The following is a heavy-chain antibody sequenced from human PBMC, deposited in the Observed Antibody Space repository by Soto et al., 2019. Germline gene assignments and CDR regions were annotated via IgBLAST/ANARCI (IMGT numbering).Heavy chain of an antibody. CDR3: AKSGGSSRTTFNEGLDY. J-gene: IGHJ4*02. V-gene: IGHV3-30-3*02. D-gene: IGHD2-15*01. CDR2: ISFDASSE. CDR1: GFTFSDFA. Sequence: QLVESGGGVVQPGRSLRLSCAASGFTFSDFAMHWVRQAPGKGLEWVAVISFDASSEYYADSVTGRFTISRDNSKNTLYLQISSLRPEDTAVYYCAKSGGSSRTTFNEGLDYWGQGTLVTVSS.